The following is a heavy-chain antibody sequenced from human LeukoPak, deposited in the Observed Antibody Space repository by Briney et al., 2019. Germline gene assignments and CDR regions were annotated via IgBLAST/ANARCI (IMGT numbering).Heavy chain of an antibody. J-gene: IGHJ4*02. V-gene: IGHV1-24*01. Sequence: ASVKVSCKVSGYTLTELSMHWVRQAPGKGLEWMGGFDPEDGETIYAQKFQGRVTMTEDTSTDTAYMELSSLRSEDTAVYYCATRGGGSSSWYAMFDYWGQGTLVTVSS. CDR3: ATRGGGSSSWYAMFDY. CDR2: FDPEDGET. D-gene: IGHD6-13*01. CDR1: GYTLTELS.